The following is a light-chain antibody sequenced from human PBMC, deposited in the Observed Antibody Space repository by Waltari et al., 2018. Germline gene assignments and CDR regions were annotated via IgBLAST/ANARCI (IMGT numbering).Light chain of an antibody. CDR1: QDISNY. V-gene: IGKV1-33*01. CDR3: QQYDNLPLT. J-gene: IGKJ4*01. CDR2: DAS. Sequence: DIQMTQSPSSLSASVGDRVTITCQASQDISNYLNLYQQKPGKAPKLLIYDASNLETGVPSRFGGSGSGTDFTFTISSLQPEDIATYYCQQYDNLPLTFGGGTKVEIK.